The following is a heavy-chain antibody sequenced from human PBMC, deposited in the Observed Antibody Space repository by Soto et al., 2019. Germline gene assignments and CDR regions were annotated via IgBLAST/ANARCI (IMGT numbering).Heavy chain of an antibody. J-gene: IGHJ4*02. V-gene: IGHV3-48*01. CDR3: ARDRAEDY. CDR1: GFTFSSYS. CDR2: ISGTSSTI. Sequence: EVQLVESGGGLVQPGGSLRLSCAASGFTFSSYSMNWVRQAPGKGLEWISYISGTSSTIYYADSVEGRFTISRDNAKNSLYLQTSSLRAEDTSIYYCARDRAEDYWGQGTLVTVSS.